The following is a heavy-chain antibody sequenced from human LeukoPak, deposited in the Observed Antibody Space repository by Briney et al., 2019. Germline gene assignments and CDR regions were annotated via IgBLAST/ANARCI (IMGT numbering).Heavy chain of an antibody. CDR2: IIPIFGIA. Sequence: SVKVSCKASGGTFSSYAISWVRQAPGQGLEWMGRIIPIFGIANYAQKFQGRVTITADKSTSTAYMELSSLRSEDTAVYYCGASSYYYDSSGFIDYWGQGTLVTVSS. CDR1: GGTFSSYA. V-gene: IGHV1-69*04. CDR3: GASSYYYDSSGFIDY. D-gene: IGHD3-22*01. J-gene: IGHJ4*02.